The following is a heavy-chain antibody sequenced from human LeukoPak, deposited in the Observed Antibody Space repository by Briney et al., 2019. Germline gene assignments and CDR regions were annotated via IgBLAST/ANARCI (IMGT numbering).Heavy chain of an antibody. CDR1: GFTFSSYW. CDR3: ARDSKYSSSWYEIDY. Sequence: GGSLRLSCAASGFTFSSYWMHWVRQAPGKGLVWVSRTNSDGSSTSYADSVKGRFTISRDNAKNTLYLQMNSLRAEDTAVYYCARDSKYSSSWYEIDYWGQGTLVTVSS. CDR2: TNSDGSST. D-gene: IGHD6-13*01. V-gene: IGHV3-74*01. J-gene: IGHJ4*02.